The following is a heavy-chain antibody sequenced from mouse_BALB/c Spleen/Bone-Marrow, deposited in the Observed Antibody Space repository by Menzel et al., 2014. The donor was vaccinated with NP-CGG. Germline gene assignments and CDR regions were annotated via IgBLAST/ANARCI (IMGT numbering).Heavy chain of an antibody. J-gene: IGHJ1*01. D-gene: IGHD2-12*01. Sequence: LGKTGASVKISRRASGYSFSGYFMPWVTQSHGKSLDRLGYISCYSGATSYNQKLKGRGTTTVNAFSRTAFMQCNSLATEDSAVYYCARTPYESYWYFEVWGAGTTVTVSS. CDR2: ISCYSGAT. CDR1: GYSFSGYF. V-gene: IGHV1S34*01. CDR3: ARTPYESYWYFEV.